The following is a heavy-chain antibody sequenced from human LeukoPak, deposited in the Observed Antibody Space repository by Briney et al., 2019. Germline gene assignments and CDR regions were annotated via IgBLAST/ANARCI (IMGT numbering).Heavy chain of an antibody. D-gene: IGHD6-13*01. CDR1: GYSISSGYF. Sequence: SETLSLTCTVSGYSISSGYFWGWIRQPPGKGLEWIGYIYYSGSTNYNPSLKSRVTISVKTSKNQFSLKLSSVTAADTAVYYCARTSPRIAAAGRGWFDPWGQGTLVTVSS. J-gene: IGHJ5*02. CDR2: IYYSGST. CDR3: ARTSPRIAAAGRGWFDP. V-gene: IGHV4-38-2*02.